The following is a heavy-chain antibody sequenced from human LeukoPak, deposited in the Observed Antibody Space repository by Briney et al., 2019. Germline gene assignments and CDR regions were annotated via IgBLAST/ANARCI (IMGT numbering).Heavy chain of an antibody. CDR2: ITPIFGTA. CDR3: ARDRYYDSSGYYLDAFDI. D-gene: IGHD3-22*01. Sequence: GASVKVSCKASGGTFSSYAISWVRQAPGQGLEWMGGITPIFGTANYAQKFQGRVTITTDESTSTAYMELSSLRYEDTAVYYCARDRYYDSSGYYLDAFDIWGQGTMVTVSS. V-gene: IGHV1-69*05. CDR1: GGTFSSYA. J-gene: IGHJ3*02.